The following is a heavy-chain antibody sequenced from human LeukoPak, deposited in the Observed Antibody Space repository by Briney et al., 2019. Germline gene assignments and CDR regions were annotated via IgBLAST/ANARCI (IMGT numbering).Heavy chain of an antibody. CDR3: AGSSGYDILTGPLDY. J-gene: IGHJ4*02. V-gene: IGHV3-23*01. Sequence: GGSLRLSCAGSGFTLSSYAMSWVRQAPGKGLEWVSGISGSGGSTYYADSVKGRFTISRDNSKNTLFLQMNSLRAEDTAVYYCAGSSGYDILTGPLDYWGQGTLVTVSS. CDR1: GFTLSSYA. CDR2: ISGSGGST. D-gene: IGHD3-9*01.